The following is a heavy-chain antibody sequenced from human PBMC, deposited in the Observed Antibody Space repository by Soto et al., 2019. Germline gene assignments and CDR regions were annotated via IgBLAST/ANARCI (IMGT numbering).Heavy chain of an antibody. J-gene: IGHJ4*02. V-gene: IGHV4-30-4*08. CDR3: ARTGPSYYYHNSGSPGDY. CDR2: IYYNELSSSEST. CDR1: GASIGSGDFY. Sequence: PSETLSLTCTVSGASIGSGDFYWSWIRQSPGKGLGWLGYIYYNELSSSESTHYNSSLKSRVSISVDTSKNQFSLTLRSMTAADTAVYYCARTGPSYYYHNSGSPGDYWGQGTLVTVSS. D-gene: IGHD3-22*01.